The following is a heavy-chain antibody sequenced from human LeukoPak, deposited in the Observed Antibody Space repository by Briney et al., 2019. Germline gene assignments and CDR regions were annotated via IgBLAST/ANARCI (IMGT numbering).Heavy chain of an antibody. CDR3: AKDLGSSTRPSGAFDI. D-gene: IGHD2-2*01. Sequence: GGSLRLSCAASGFTLSSYAMSWVRQAPGKGLEWVSGISGRAGSTYYADSVKGRFTISRDNSKNTLYLQMNSLRAEDTAVYYCAKDLGSSTRPSGAFDIWGQGTMVTVSS. V-gene: IGHV3-23*01. J-gene: IGHJ3*02. CDR1: GFTLSSYA. CDR2: ISGRAGST.